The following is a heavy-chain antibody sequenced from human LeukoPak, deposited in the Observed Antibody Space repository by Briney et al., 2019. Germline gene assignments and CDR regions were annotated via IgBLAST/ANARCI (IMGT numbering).Heavy chain of an antibody. CDR3: AKKLEMMGVGQNWFDP. CDR2: IRYDGSNK. D-gene: IGHD5-24*01. J-gene: IGHJ5*02. Sequence: HPGGSLRLSCAASGFTFSSYGMHWVRQAPGKGLEWVAFIRYDGSNKYYADSVKGRFTISRDNSKNTLYLQMNSLRAEDTAVYYCAKKLEMMGVGQNWFDPWGQGTLVTVSS. V-gene: IGHV3-30*02. CDR1: GFTFSSYG.